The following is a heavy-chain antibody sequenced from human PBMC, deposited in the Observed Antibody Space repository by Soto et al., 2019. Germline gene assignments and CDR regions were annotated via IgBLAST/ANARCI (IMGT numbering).Heavy chain of an antibody. V-gene: IGHV1-69*01. CDR1: GGTFSSYA. Sequence: QVQLVQSGAEVKKPGSSVKVSCKASGGTFSSYAISWVRQAPGQGVEWMGGIIPIFGTANYAQKFQGRVTITADESTSTAYMELSSLRSEDTAVYYCARSEVGATTYTRAFDIWGQGTMVTVSS. CDR3: ARSEVGATTYTRAFDI. D-gene: IGHD1-26*01. CDR2: IIPIFGTA. J-gene: IGHJ3*02.